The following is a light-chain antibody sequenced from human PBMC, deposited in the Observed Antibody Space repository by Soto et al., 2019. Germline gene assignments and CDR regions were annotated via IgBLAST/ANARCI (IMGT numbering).Light chain of an antibody. CDR1: QSVSSSY. J-gene: IGKJ3*01. V-gene: IGKV3-20*01. CDR3: KQYGSSPLT. Sequence: IVLTQSPGTLSLSPGERATLSCRASQSVSSSYLAWYQQKPGQAPRLLIYGASSSATGIPDRFSGSGSETDFTLTISILEPEDFAVYYCKQYGSSPLTFGPGTKVDIK. CDR2: GAS.